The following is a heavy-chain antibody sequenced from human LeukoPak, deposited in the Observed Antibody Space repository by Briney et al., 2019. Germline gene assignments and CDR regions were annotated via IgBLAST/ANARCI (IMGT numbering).Heavy chain of an antibody. Sequence: GGSLRLSCVASGLTFSSYWMSWVRQAPGKGLEWVANIKQDGGEKYYVNSVKGRFTISRDNAKNSLYLQMNSLRAEDTAIYYCAREDDWNYEDYWGQGTLVTVSS. CDR1: GLTFSSYW. J-gene: IGHJ4*02. V-gene: IGHV3-7*01. CDR2: IKQDGGEK. CDR3: AREDDWNYEDY. D-gene: IGHD1-7*01.